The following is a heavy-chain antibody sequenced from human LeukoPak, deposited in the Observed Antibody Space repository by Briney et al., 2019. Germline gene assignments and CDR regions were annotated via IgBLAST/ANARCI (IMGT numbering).Heavy chain of an antibody. V-gene: IGHV3-7*03. CDR2: INQDGSEK. CDR1: GFTFSTYW. Sequence: GGSLRLSCAASGFTFSTYWMSWVRQAPGKGLEWVAHINQDGSEKYYVDSVKGRFTISRDNAKSSVYLQMNSLRAEDTAVYYCARGASHGSGSYYPFAFDIWGQGTMVTVSS. J-gene: IGHJ3*02. D-gene: IGHD3-10*01. CDR3: ARGASHGSGSYYPFAFDI.